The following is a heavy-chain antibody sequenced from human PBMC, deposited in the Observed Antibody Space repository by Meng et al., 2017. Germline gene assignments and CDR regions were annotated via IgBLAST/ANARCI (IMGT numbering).Heavy chain of an antibody. CDR1: WDSVSSNSAA. CDR2: AYYRSKWYH. J-gene: IGHJ4*02. CDR3: ARGSYSFDS. Sequence: QIQLQQSGRGLVKPSQTLSLICAISWDSVSSNSAAWNWIRQSPSRGLEWLGRAYYRSKWYHDYAESVKSRISIDPDTSKNQFSLQLRSVTPEDSAVYYCARGSYSFDSWGQRTLVTVSS. D-gene: IGHD1-26*01. V-gene: IGHV6-1*01.